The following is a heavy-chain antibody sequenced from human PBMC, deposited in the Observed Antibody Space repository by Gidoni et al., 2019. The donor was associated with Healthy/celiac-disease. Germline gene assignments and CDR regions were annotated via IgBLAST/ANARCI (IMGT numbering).Heavy chain of an antibody. D-gene: IGHD1-26*01. CDR2: INHSGST. V-gene: IGHV4-34*01. J-gene: IGHJ1*01. Sequence: QVQLQQWGAGLLKPSETLSLTCAVYGGSFSGYYWSWIRQPPGKGLEWIGEINHSGSTNYNPSLKSRVTISVDTSKNKFSLKLSSVTAADTAVYYCARGNSGSYYVSRSKYFQHWGQGTLVTVSS. CDR1: GGSFSGYY. CDR3: ARGNSGSYYVSRSKYFQH.